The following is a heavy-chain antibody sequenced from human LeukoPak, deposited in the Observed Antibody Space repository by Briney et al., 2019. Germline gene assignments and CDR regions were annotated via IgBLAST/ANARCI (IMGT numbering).Heavy chain of an antibody. Sequence: ASVKVSCKASGYTFTGYYMHWVRQAPGQGLEWMGWINPNSGGTNYAQEFQGRVTMTRDTSISTAYMELSRLRSDDTAVYYCARAHAIGYEGATWASDYWGQGTLVTVSS. V-gene: IGHV1-2*02. CDR1: GYTFTGYY. CDR3: ARAHAIGYEGATWASDY. CDR2: INPNSGGT. J-gene: IGHJ4*02. D-gene: IGHD1-26*01.